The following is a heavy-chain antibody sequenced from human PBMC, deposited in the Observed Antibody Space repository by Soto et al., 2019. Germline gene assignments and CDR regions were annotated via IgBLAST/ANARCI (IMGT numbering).Heavy chain of an antibody. D-gene: IGHD5-12*01. CDR3: AREGVGGYDYYFDY. V-gene: IGHV4-31*03. Sequence: QVQLQESGPGLVKPSQTLSLTCTVSGGSISSGGYYWSWIRQHPGKGLEWIGYIYYSGSTYYNPSLKSRVTXXVXTXXNQFSLKLSSVTAAGTAVYDCAREGVGGYDYYFDYWGQGTLVTVSS. CDR1: GGSISSGGYY. CDR2: IYYSGST. J-gene: IGHJ4*02.